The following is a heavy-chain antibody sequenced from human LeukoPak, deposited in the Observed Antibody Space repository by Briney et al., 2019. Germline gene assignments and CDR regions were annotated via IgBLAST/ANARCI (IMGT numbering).Heavy chain of an antibody. V-gene: IGHV3-33*01. CDR2: IWYDGSKK. Sequence: PGGSLRLSCAASGFTFSNYGMHWVRQAPGKGLEWVAVIWYDGSKKYYADSVKGRFTISRDNSKNTLYLQMNSLRADDTSVYYCARDYYDRSGYFYFDSWGQGTLVTVSS. D-gene: IGHD3-22*01. CDR1: GFTFSNYG. J-gene: IGHJ4*02. CDR3: ARDYYDRSGYFYFDS.